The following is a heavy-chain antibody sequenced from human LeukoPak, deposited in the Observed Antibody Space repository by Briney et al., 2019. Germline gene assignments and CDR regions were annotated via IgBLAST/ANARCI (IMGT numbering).Heavy chain of an antibody. D-gene: IGHD2-15*01. CDR1: GYTFTGYY. CDR3: ARGRCSGGSCYYQKYYFDY. J-gene: IGHJ4*02. Sequence: GASVKVSCKASGYTFTGYYMHWVRQAPGQGLEWMGRINPNSGGTNYAQKFQGRVTMTRDTSISTAYMELSRLRFDDTAVYYCARGRCSGGSCYYQKYYFDYWGQGTLVTVSP. V-gene: IGHV1-2*06. CDR2: INPNSGGT.